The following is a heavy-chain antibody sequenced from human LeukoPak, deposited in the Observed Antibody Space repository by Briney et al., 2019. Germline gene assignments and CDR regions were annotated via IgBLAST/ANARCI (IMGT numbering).Heavy chain of an antibody. Sequence: TGGSLRLSCAASGVTFSSYIMNWVRQAPGKGLEWVASISRNSTYIHYADSVKGRFTISRDNARNSLFLQMNSLRAEDTAIYYCASYEGNYFDYWGQGNLVTVSS. D-gene: IGHD3-22*01. J-gene: IGHJ4*02. CDR1: GVTFSSYI. CDR3: ASYEGNYFDY. CDR2: ISRNSTYI. V-gene: IGHV3-21*01.